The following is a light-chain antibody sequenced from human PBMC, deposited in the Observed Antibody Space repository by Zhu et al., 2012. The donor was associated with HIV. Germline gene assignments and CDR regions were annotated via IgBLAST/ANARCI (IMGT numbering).Light chain of an antibody. CDR2: GAS. CDR3: QQYNYSPRT. J-gene: IGKJ1*01. CDR1: QNVSGN. Sequence: EIVMTQSPGTLSVSPGERATLSCRASQNVSGNLAWYQQKPGQAPRLLIYGASSRATGIPDRFSGSGSGTDFTLTISRLEPEDFAVYYCQQYNYSPRTFGQGTKVEIK. V-gene: IGKV3-20*01.